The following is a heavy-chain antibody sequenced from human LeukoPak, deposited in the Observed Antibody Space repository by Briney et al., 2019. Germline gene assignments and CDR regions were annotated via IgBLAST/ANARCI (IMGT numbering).Heavy chain of an antibody. CDR1: GFTFNTYG. CDR3: AKGGNNFVVVVAATISAFDI. Sequence: EPGGSLRLSCAASGFTFNTYGMNWVRQAPGKGLEWVSAISGSGGSTYYADSVKGRFTISRDNSKNTLYPQMNSLRAEDTAVYYCAKGGNNFVVVVAATISAFDIWGQGTMVTVSS. V-gene: IGHV3-23*01. D-gene: IGHD2-15*01. J-gene: IGHJ3*02. CDR2: ISGSGGST.